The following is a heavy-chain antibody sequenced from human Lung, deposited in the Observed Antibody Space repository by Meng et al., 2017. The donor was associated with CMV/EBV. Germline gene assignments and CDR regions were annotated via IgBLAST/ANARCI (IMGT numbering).Heavy chain of an antibody. J-gene: IGHJ6*02. D-gene: IGHD2-2*01. CDR3: ARDPRGINIVVVHNGMDV. V-gene: IGHV3-7*01. Sequence: GGSXRLXCAASGFTFSSYWMSWVRQAPGKGLEWVANIKQDGSEKYYVDSVKGRFTISRDNAKNSLYLQMNSLRAEDTAVYYCARDPRGINIVVVHNGMDVWGQGTTVTVSS. CDR2: IKQDGSEK. CDR1: GFTFSSYW.